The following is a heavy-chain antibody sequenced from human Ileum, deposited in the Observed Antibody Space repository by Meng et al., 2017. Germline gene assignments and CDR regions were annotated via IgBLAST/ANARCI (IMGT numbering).Heavy chain of an antibody. CDR1: GVSFSAYY. CDR2: INHSATT. V-gene: IGHV4-34*01. CDR3: ARSERSVYWYFDL. Sequence: STTSSLTGVVYGVSFSAYYWTWIRQPPGKGREWIGEINHSATTYYSPSLMGRVSVSVDTSKNQFSLKLTSVTAADTAVYYCARSERSVYWYFDLWGRGTLVTVSS. D-gene: IGHD1-26*01. J-gene: IGHJ2*01.